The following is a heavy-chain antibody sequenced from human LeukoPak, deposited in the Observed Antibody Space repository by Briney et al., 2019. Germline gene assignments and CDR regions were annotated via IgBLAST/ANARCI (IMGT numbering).Heavy chain of an antibody. CDR2: IYYSGST. Sequence: SETLSLTCTVSGGSISSSSYYWGWIRQPPGKGLEWIGSIYYSGSTNSHPSLKSRVTISVDTSKNQFSLNLSSVTAADTAVYYCARLANYDFWRGPYPHDAFDIWGQGTMVTVSS. D-gene: IGHD3-3*01. CDR1: GGSISSSSYY. V-gene: IGHV4-39*07. CDR3: ARLANYDFWRGPYPHDAFDI. J-gene: IGHJ3*02.